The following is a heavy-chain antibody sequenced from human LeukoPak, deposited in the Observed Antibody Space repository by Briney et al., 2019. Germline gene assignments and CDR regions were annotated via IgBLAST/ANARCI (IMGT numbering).Heavy chain of an antibody. CDR3: AKGDDSSGYYYGLAALNLFDY. CDR1: GFTFSSYA. D-gene: IGHD3-22*01. V-gene: IGHV3-23*01. J-gene: IGHJ4*02. CDR2: ISGSGGST. Sequence: PGGSLRLSCAASGFTFSSYAMSWVRQAPGKGLEWVSAISGSGGSTYYADSVKGRFTISRDNSKNTLYLQMNSLRAEDTAVYYCAKGDDSSGYYYGLAALNLFDYWGQGTLVTVSS.